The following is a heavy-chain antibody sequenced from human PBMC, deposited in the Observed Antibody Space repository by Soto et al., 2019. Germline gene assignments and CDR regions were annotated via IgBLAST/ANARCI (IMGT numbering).Heavy chain of an antibody. CDR2: SSAYNGNT. D-gene: IGHD3-3*01. Sequence: RASVKISCKASGYTFTSYGISWVRQAPGQGLEWMGWSSAYNGNTNYAQKLQGRVTMTTDTPTSTAYMELRSLRSDDTAVYYCARDRTYYDFWSGYYRYYYYYGMDGWGEGTKVTVSS. J-gene: IGHJ6*04. CDR3: ARDRTYYDFWSGYYRYYYYYGMDG. CDR1: GYTFTSYG. V-gene: IGHV1-18*01.